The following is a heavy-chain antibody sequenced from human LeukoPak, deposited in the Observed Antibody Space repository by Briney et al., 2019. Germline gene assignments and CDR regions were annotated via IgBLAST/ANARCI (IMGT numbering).Heavy chain of an antibody. CDR1: GGSISSYY. Sequence: SETLSLTCTVSGGSISSYYWSWIRQPPGKGLEWIGYIYYSGSTNYNPSLKSRVTISVDTSKNQFSLKLSSVTAADTAVYYCARSRYYYDSRGGSVPFDYWGQGTLVTVSS. J-gene: IGHJ4*02. CDR2: IYYSGST. CDR3: ARSRYYYDSRGGSVPFDY. D-gene: IGHD3-22*01. V-gene: IGHV4-59*01.